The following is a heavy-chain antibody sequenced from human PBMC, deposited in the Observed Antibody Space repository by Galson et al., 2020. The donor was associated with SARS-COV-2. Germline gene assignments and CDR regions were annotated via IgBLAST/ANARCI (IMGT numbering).Heavy chain of an antibody. CDR2: ISYEGSKR. J-gene: IGHJ6*02. V-gene: IGHV3-30*18. Sequence: QLGESLKISCAASGFSFSNSGMFWVRQAPGKGLEWVAMISYEGSKRNYADSVKGRFTISRDNSKNTLYLQVNSLRAEDTAVYYCAKEQGIFMIGHYNNGMDVWGQGTTVTVSS. CDR3: AKEQGIFMIGHYNNGMDV. D-gene: IGHD3-22*01. CDR1: GFSFSNSG.